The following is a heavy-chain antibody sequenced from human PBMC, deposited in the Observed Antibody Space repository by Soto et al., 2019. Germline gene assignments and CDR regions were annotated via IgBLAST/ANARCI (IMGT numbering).Heavy chain of an antibody. D-gene: IGHD2-2*01. CDR2: IIPIFGTA. V-gene: IGHV1-69*06. CDR3: ASGIVVVPAAESFDY. Sequence: GASVKVSCKASRGTFSSYATSWVRQAPGQGLEWMGGIIPIFGTANYAQKFQGRVTITADKSTSTAYMELSSLRSEDTAVYYCASGIVVVPAAESFDYWGQGTLVTVSS. CDR1: RGTFSSYA. J-gene: IGHJ4*02.